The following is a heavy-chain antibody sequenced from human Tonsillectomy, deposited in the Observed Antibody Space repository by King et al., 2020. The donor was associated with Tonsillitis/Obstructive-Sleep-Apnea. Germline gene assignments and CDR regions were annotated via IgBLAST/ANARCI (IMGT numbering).Heavy chain of an antibody. CDR1: AYIFTDYW. Sequence: QLVQSGAEVKKPGESLKISCKGSAYIFTDYWIGWVRQMPGKGLEWMGFINPGDSDTRYSPSFQGQVTISADKSITTAYLQWSSLKASDTAMYYCARGDDTSGYYCGSFDYWGQGSLVTVSS. D-gene: IGHD3-22*01. CDR2: INPGDSDT. J-gene: IGHJ4*02. CDR3: ARGDDTSGYYCGSFDY. V-gene: IGHV5-51*03.